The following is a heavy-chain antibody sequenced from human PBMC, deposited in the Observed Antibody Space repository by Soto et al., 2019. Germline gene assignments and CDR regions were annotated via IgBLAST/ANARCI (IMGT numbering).Heavy chain of an antibody. D-gene: IGHD3-3*02. J-gene: IGHJ4*02. CDR2: INAADGST. V-gene: IGHV1-3*05. CDR3: ARQALHFWSGRSPYFDY. CDR1: GFSTTGFA. Sequence: QVQLVQSGAEEKKPGASVKVSCKTSGFSTTGFAIHWLRQAPGHRLEWMGWINAADGSTKYSQKFQDRVTISSDTAATTAYIELSSLRSDDTALYFCARQALHFWSGRSPYFDYWGQGTLVTVSS.